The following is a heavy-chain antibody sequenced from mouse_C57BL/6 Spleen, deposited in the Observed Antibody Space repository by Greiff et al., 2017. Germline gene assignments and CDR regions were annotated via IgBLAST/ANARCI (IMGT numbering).Heavy chain of an antibody. J-gene: IGHJ2*01. CDR3: ARHYYYGSSSGYFDY. CDR1: GYTFTSYG. D-gene: IGHD1-1*01. CDR2: IYPRSGNT. V-gene: IGHV1-81*01. Sequence: VQLQQSGAELARPGASVKLSCTASGYTFTSYGISWVKQRTGQGLEWIGEIYPRSGNTYYNEKFKGKATRTADKSSSTAYMELRSLTSEDSAVYFCARHYYYGSSSGYFDYWGKGTTLTASS.